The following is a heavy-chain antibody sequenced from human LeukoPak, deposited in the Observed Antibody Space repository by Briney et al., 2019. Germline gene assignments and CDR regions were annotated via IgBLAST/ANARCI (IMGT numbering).Heavy chain of an antibody. CDR3: ARANFLYCSSTTCLFDY. V-gene: IGHV1-2*02. CDR1: GYTFTDYY. Sequence: AAVQVSCKASGYTFTDYYMHWVRQAPGQGFEGMGWIYPNDGDTNYAQKSQGRVTMTRDTSISTAHMEVSRLRSDDTAVYYCARANFLYCSSTTCLFDYWGQGTLVTVSS. J-gene: IGHJ4*02. CDR2: IYPNDGDT. D-gene: IGHD2-2*01.